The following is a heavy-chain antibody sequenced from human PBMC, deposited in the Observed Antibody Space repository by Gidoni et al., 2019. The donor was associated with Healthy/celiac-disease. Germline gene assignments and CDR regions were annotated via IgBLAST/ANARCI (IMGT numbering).Heavy chain of an antibody. CDR3: ARWETMQRALDY. V-gene: IGHV4-34*01. J-gene: IGHJ4*02. CDR2: INHSGST. CDR1: GGSFSGYY. D-gene: IGHD1-26*01. Sequence: QVQLQQWGAGLWKHSETLSLTCAVYGGSFSGYYWSWIRQPPGKGLEWIGEINHSGSTNYNPSLKRRVTISVDTSKNQFSLKLSSVTAADTAVYYCARWETMQRALDYWGQGTLVTVSS.